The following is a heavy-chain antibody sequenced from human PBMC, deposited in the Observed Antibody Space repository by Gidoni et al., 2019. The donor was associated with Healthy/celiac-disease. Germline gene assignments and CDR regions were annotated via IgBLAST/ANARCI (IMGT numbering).Heavy chain of an antibody. CDR2: ISYAGSNK. D-gene: IGHD6-13*01. Sequence: VAVISYAGSNKYYADSVKGRFTISRDNSKNTLYLQMNSLRAEDTAVYYCARSWPVAAAFDYWGQGTLVTVSS. J-gene: IGHJ4*02. CDR3: ARSWPVAAAFDY. V-gene: IGHV3-30-3*01.